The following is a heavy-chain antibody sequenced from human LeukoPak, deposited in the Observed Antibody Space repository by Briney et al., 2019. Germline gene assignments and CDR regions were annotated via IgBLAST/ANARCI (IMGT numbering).Heavy chain of an antibody. CDR2: IRSKANSYAT. CDR1: GFTFSGSA. V-gene: IGHV3-73*01. CDR3: ARDRWGTRIQLWSEEYYFDY. Sequence: QPGGSLRLSCAASGFTFSGSAMHWVRQASGKGLEWVGRIRSKANSYATAYAASVKGRFTISRDDSKNTAYLQMNSLKTEDTAVYYCARDRWGTRIQLWSEEYYFDYWGQGTLVTVSS. D-gene: IGHD5-18*01. J-gene: IGHJ4*02.